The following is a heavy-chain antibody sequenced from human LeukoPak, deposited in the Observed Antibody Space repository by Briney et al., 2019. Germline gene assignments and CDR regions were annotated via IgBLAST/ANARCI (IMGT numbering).Heavy chain of an antibody. V-gene: IGHV3-48*03. CDR1: GFTLTTSE. CDR2: INSDNIV. J-gene: IGHJ3*02. Sequence: GGSLRLSCAASGFTLTTSEMDWVRQAPGKGLEWVSYINSDNIVLYGDSVKGRFTISSDKATNSVYLQMNSLRAEDTAVYYCAREVLTQAIYSGYNAFEXWGQGTMVTV. CDR3: AREVLTQAIYSGYNAFEX. D-gene: IGHD5-12*01.